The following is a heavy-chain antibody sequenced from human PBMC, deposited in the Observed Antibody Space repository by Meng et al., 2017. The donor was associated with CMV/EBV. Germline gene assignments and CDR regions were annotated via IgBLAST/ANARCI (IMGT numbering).Heavy chain of an antibody. CDR2: ISSSSSTI. Sequence: GESLKISCAASGFTFSSYSMNWVRQAPGKGLEWVSYISSSSSTIYYADSVKGRFTISRDNAKNSLYLQMNSLRAEDTAVYYCAKVRAEGRGVRGVLWFDPWGQGTLVTVSS. V-gene: IGHV3-48*04. CDR1: GFTFSSYS. J-gene: IGHJ5*02. D-gene: IGHD3-10*01. CDR3: AKVRAEGRGVRGVLWFDP.